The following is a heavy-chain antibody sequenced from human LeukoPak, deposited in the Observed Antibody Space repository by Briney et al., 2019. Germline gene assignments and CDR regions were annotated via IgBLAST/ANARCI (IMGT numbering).Heavy chain of an antibody. CDR3: ARDTAMAYYYYGMDV. V-gene: IGHV3-30*03. CDR2: ISYDGSNK. Sequence: GGSLRLSCAASGFTFSSYGMHWVRQAPGKGLEWVAVISYDGSNKYYADSVKGRFTISRDNSKNTLYLQMNSLRAEDTAVYYCARDTAMAYYYYGMDVWGQGTTVTVSS. J-gene: IGHJ6*02. D-gene: IGHD5-18*01. CDR1: GFTFSSYG.